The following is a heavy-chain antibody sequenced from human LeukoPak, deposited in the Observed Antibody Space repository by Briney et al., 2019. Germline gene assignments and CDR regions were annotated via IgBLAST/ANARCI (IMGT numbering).Heavy chain of an antibody. CDR3: ARSNHADDF. J-gene: IGHJ4*02. V-gene: IGHV3-74*03. CDR2: INTSGSST. D-gene: IGHD1-14*01. CDR1: GFTFSDYW. Sequence: PGGSLRLSCAASGFTFSDYWMHWVRQVPGKGLVWVSRINTSGSSTTYAESVKGRFTISRDNAKNTLYLQMDSLRVEDTGVYYCARSNHADDFWGQGTLVTVSS.